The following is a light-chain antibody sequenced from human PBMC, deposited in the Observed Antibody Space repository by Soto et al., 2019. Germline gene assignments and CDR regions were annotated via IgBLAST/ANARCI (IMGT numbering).Light chain of an antibody. J-gene: IGKJ5*01. CDR3: QQYNTWPPIT. CDR2: GAS. V-gene: IGKV3-15*01. Sequence: EKVMTQSPATLSVSPGERATLSCRASQSVSSNLAWYQQKPGQAPRLLIYGASTRATGIPARFSGSGSGTEFTLTISSLQSEDFAVYYCQQYNTWPPITFGQGTRLEI. CDR1: QSVSSN.